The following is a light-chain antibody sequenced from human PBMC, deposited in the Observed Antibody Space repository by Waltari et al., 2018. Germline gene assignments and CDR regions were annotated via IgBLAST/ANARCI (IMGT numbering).Light chain of an antibody. Sequence: QSALTQPASVSGSPGQSITISCTGTSSDVGGYNYVSWYQQHPGKAPKLMIYDVSNRPSVVSNRFSGCKSGNTASLTISGLQAEDEADYYCSSYTSRSTLVFGGGTKLTVL. V-gene: IGLV2-14*01. J-gene: IGLJ3*02. CDR3: SSYTSRSTLV. CDR2: DVS. CDR1: SSDVGGYNY.